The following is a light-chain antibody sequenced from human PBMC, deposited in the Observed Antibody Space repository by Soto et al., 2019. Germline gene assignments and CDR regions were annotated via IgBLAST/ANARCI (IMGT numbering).Light chain of an antibody. J-gene: IGLJ3*02. Sequence: QSVLTQPPSASGTPGQRVTISCSGSSSNIGSNYVYWYQQLPGTAPKLLIYRNYQRPSGVPDRFSGSKSGTSASLAISGLRSEDEAEYYCAVRDDSLVWVFGGGTKLTVL. CDR3: AVRDDSLVWV. V-gene: IGLV1-47*01. CDR2: RNY. CDR1: SSNIGSNY.